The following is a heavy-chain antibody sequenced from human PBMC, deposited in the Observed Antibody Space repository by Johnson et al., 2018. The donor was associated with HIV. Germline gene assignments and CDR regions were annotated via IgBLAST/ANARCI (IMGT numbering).Heavy chain of an antibody. Sequence: VQLVESGGGLVQPGRSLRLSCAASGFTFDDYAMNWVRQAPGKGLEWVSGISWNSGGIGYADSVKGRFTISRDNAKDTLYLQLNSLTAEDTAVYYCARAGIVFDIWGQGTMVTVSS. J-gene: IGHJ3*02. V-gene: IGHV3-9*01. D-gene: IGHD2-15*01. CDR2: ISWNSGGI. CDR3: ARAGIVFDI. CDR1: GFTFDDYA.